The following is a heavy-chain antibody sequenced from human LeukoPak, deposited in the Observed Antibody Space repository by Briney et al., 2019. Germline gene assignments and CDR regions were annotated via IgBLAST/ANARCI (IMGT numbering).Heavy chain of an antibody. CDR1: GGSISSYY. CDR2: INYSGST. CDR3: ARRDTMIVAHDC. J-gene: IGHJ4*02. Sequence: SETLSLTCTVSGGSISSYYWSWIRQPPGKGLEWIGYINYSGSTKYNSSLKSRVTISVDTSKNQFSLKLSSVTAADTAVYYCARRDTMIVAHDCWGQGTLVTVSS. D-gene: IGHD3-22*01. V-gene: IGHV4-59*08.